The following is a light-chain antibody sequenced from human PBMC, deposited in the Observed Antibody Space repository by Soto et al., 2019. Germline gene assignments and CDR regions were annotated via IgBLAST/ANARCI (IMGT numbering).Light chain of an antibody. CDR3: QHYGSSPLFT. CDR2: GAS. CDR1: QSVSSSY. J-gene: IGKJ3*01. V-gene: IGKV3-20*01. Sequence: EIVLTQSPGTLSLSPGERATLSCRASQSVSSSYLAWYQQKPGQAPRLLIYGASCRATGIPDRFSGSGSGTDFTFTISRLEPEDVAVYYCQHYGSSPLFTFGPGTKVDIK.